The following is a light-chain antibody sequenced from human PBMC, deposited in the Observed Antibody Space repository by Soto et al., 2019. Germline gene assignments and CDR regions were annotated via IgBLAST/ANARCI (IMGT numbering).Light chain of an antibody. Sequence: DNQVTQSPSSLSASVGDRVTITCRASQGISNALAWYQQRPGKVPRLLMYAASTLQSGVPSRFSGSGSGTDFTLTISSLQPEDVAAYYCQKYDNVTTFGQGTKVDIK. CDR1: QGISNA. CDR3: QKYDNVTT. V-gene: IGKV1-27*01. CDR2: AAS. J-gene: IGKJ1*01.